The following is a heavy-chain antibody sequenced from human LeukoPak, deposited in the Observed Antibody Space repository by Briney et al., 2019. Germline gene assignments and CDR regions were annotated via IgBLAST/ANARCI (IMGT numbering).Heavy chain of an antibody. CDR2: IYYSGST. D-gene: IGHD3-22*01. CDR1: GGSISSSSYY. J-gene: IGHJ3*02. V-gene: IGHV4-39*07. Sequence: PSETPSLTCTVSGGSISSSSYYWGWIRQPPGKGLEWIGSIYYSGSTYYNPSLKSRVTISVDTSKNQFSLKLSSVTAADTAVYYCAREAYYDSSGRFEGAFDIWGQGTMVTVSS. CDR3: AREAYYDSSGRFEGAFDI.